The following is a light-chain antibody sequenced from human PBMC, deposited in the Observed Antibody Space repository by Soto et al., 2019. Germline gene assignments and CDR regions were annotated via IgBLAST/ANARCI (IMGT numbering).Light chain of an antibody. CDR1: QSISSW. V-gene: IGKV1-5*03. CDR2: KAS. J-gene: IGKJ1*01. Sequence: DIKMTQSPSTLSASVGDRVTNTCRASQSISSWLAWYQQKPGTAPKLLIYKASSLQSGVPSRFSGSGSGTEFTLTISSLQPDDFATYYCQQYVTAFRSFGQGTRWIS. CDR3: QQYVTAFRS.